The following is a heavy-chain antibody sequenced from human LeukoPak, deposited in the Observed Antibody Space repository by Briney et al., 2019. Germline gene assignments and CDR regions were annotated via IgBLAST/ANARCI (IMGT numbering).Heavy chain of an antibody. Sequence: ASVKVSCKVSGYTLTELSMHWVRQAPGQGLEWMGWMNPNSGNTGYAQKFQGRVTMTRNTSISTAYMELSSLRSEDTAVYYCARGSSGPVGGPYYYYYMDVWGKGTTVTISS. D-gene: IGHD3-22*01. CDR3: ARGSSGPVGGPYYYYYMDV. J-gene: IGHJ6*03. V-gene: IGHV1-8*01. CDR1: GYTLTELS. CDR2: MNPNSGNT.